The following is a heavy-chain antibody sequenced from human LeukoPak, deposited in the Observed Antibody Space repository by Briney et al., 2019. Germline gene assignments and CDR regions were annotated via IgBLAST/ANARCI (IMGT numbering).Heavy chain of an antibody. J-gene: IGHJ4*02. V-gene: IGHV3-11*01. Sequence: GGSLRLSCVGSGFIFGDFYMNWIRQAPGKGLEWISFITSSGDSIYYADSVKGRFTVFRDNAKNSLYLQMNSLRAEDTAVYFCARDPEYSDNWDQGTLVSVSS. CDR2: ITSSGDSI. CDR1: GFIFGDFY. CDR3: ARDPEYSDN. D-gene: IGHD1-1*01.